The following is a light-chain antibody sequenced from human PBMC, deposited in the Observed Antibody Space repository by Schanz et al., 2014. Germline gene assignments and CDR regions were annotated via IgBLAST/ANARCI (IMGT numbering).Light chain of an antibody. CDR3: QQYYSIPLT. Sequence: DIVMTQSPDSLAVSLGERATINCKSSQNILYSSNNKNHLVWYQQKPGQPPKLLIYWASTRESGVPDRFSGSGSWTDFTLTISSLQAEDVAVYYCQQYYSIPLTFGGGTKVEIK. CDR1: QNILYSSNNKNH. J-gene: IGKJ4*01. CDR2: WAS. V-gene: IGKV4-1*01.